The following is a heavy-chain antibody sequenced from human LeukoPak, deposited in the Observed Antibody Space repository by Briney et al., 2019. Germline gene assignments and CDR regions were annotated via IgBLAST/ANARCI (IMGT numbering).Heavy chain of an antibody. CDR3: ARGLTGDYVPS. CDR1: GGSTSIGHYY. Sequence: PSETLSLTCAVSGGSTSIGHYYWSWIRQPAGKGLEWLGRIYTSGSTDYNPSLKQRVTISIDTSRNQFSLNLNSVTATDTAVYYCARGLTGDYVPSWGQGTLVTVSS. CDR2: IYTSGST. D-gene: IGHD1-14*01. V-gene: IGHV4-61*02. J-gene: IGHJ4*02.